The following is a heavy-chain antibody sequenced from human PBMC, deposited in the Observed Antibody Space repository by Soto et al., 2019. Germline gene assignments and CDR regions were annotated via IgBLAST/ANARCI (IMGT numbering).Heavy chain of an antibody. CDR1: GGSISSGGYS. CDR3: ARDLWGYCGADCYPLDV. J-gene: IGHJ6*02. Sequence: PSETLSLTCAVSGGSISSGGYSWSWIRQQPGKGLEWIGYIYHSGSTIYNPSLKRRVTISVDTSKNQFSLKLNSVTAADTAVYYCARDLWGYCGADCYPLDVWGQGTMVTVSS. D-gene: IGHD2-21*02. CDR2: IYHSGST. V-gene: IGHV4-30-2*01.